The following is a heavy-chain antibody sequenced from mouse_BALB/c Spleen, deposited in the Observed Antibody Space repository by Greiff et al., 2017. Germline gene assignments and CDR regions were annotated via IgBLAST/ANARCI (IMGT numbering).Heavy chain of an antibody. D-gene: IGHD1-1*01. CDR1: GYTFTSYW. J-gene: IGHJ2*01. CDR2: IYPSDSYT. V-gene: IGHV1-69*02. CDR3: TRSGLSYDYFDY. Sequence: QVQLQQSGAELVRPGASVKLSCKASGYTFTSYWINWVKQRPGQGLEWIGNIYPSDSYTNYNQKFKDKATLTVDKSSSTAYMQLSSPTSEDSAVYYCTRSGLSYDYFDYWGQGTTLTVSS.